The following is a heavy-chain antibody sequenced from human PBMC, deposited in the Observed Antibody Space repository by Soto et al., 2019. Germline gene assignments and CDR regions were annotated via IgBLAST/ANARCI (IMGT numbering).Heavy chain of an antibody. V-gene: IGHV4-59*01. J-gene: IGHJ6*03. D-gene: IGHD6-13*01. CDR2: IYYSGST. CDR1: VGSISSYY. CDR3: ARGIAAAGMSNAYAPPPYNYYYYMDV. Sequence: SETMSLTCTVSVGSISSYYWSWIRQPPGKGLEWIGYIYYSGSTNYNPSLKSRVTISVDTSKNQFSLKLSSVTAADTAVYYCARGIAAAGMSNAYAPPPYNYYYYMDVWGQGTTVTVSS.